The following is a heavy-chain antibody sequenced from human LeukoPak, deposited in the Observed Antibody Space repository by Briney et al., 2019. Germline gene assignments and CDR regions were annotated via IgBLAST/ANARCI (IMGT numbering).Heavy chain of an antibody. Sequence: GGSLRLSCAASGFTFSSYGMHWVRQAPGKGLEWVAVISYDGSNKYYADSVKGRFTISRDNSKNSLYMEMNNLRADDTAVYYCAKGDWPINYCGQGTLVTVSS. CDR1: GFTFSSYG. D-gene: IGHD5-24*01. J-gene: IGHJ4*02. CDR2: ISYDGSNK. V-gene: IGHV3-30*18. CDR3: AKGDWPINY.